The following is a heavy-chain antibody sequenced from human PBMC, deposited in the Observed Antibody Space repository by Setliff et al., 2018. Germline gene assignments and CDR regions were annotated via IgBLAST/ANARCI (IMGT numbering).Heavy chain of an antibody. CDR1: GGSISGYY. Sequence: SETLSLTCTVSGGSISGYYWSWIRQPPEKGLESLGYIYSSGNTNYNPSLKSRVTISVDTSKNQFSLKLSSVTAADTAVYYCASEPSDSSSWPVIGYWGQGTLVTVSS. J-gene: IGHJ4*02. V-gene: IGHV4-59*12. CDR2: IYSSGNT. CDR3: ASEPSDSSSWPVIGY. D-gene: IGHD6-13*01.